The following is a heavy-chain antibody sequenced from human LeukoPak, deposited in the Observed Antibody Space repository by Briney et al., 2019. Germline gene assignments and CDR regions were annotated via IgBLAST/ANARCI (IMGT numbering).Heavy chain of an antibody. Sequence: SGGSLRLSCAASGFTFSSYAMSWVRQAPGKGLEWVSAISGSGGSTYYADSVKGRFTISRDNSKNTLCLQMNSLRAEDTAVYYCAKSSVGVWARQVGYYYYYYGMDVWGQGTTVTVSS. J-gene: IGHJ6*02. CDR2: ISGSGGST. CDR1: GFTFSSYA. D-gene: IGHD1-26*01. CDR3: AKSSVGVWARQVGYYYYYYGMDV. V-gene: IGHV3-23*01.